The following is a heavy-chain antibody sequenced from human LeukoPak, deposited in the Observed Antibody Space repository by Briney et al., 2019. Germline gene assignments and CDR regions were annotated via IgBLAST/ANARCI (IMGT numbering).Heavy chain of an antibody. CDR2: IKQDGSEK. J-gene: IGHJ4*02. Sequence: GGSLRLSCAASGFTFSSYRMSWVRQAPGKGLEWVANIKQDGSEKYYVDSVKGRFTISRDNAKNSLYLQMNSLRAEDTAVYYCARQKWFGEKDYWGQGTLVTVSS. CDR1: GFTFSSYR. D-gene: IGHD3-10*01. CDR3: ARQKWFGEKDY. V-gene: IGHV3-7*01.